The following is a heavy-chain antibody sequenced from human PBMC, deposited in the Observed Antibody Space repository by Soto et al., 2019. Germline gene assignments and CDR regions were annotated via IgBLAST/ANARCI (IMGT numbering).Heavy chain of an antibody. CDR3: ARDPGIAAAQNNWFDP. CDR2: INPSGGST. J-gene: IGHJ5*02. CDR1: GYTFTSYY. D-gene: IGHD6-13*01. V-gene: IGHV1-46*01. Sequence: GASVKVSCKASGYTFTSYYMHWLRQAPGQGLEWMGIINPSGGSTSYAQKFQGRVTMTRDTSTSTAYMELSSLRSEDTAVYYCARDPGIAAAQNNWFDPWGQGTLVTVSS.